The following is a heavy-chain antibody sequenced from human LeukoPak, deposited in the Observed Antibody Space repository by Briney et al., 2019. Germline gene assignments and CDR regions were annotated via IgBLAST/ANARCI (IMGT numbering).Heavy chain of an antibody. J-gene: IGHJ6*03. V-gene: IGHV4-59*08. CDR1: GGSISSYY. CDR2: IYYSGST. Sequence: SETLSLTCTVSGGSISSYYWSWIRQPPGKGPEWIGYIYYSGSTNYNPSLKSRVTISVDTSKNQFSLKLSSVTAADTAVYYCARRNPFPPGYCSSTSCYGPGQGGYYYYMDVWGKGTTVTVSS. D-gene: IGHD2-2*01. CDR3: ARRNPFPPGYCSSTSCYGPGQGGYYYYMDV.